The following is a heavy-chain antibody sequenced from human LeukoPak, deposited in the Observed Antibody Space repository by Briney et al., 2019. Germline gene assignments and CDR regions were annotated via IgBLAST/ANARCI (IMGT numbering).Heavy chain of an antibody. CDR2: IRFDGSNY. Sequence: GGSLRLSCAASGFSFSSYGMHWVRQAPGKGLEWVAFIRFDGSNYYYGDSVKGRFTISRDNSKNTLYLQMNSLRNEDTAVYFCAKDLIGGYHSYYFDFWGQGTPVTVSS. J-gene: IGHJ4*02. CDR1: GFSFSSYG. V-gene: IGHV3-30*02. D-gene: IGHD5-18*01. CDR3: AKDLIGGYHSYYFDF.